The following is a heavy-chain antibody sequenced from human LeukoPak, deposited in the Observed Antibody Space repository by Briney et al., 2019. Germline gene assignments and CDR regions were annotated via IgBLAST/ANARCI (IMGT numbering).Heavy chain of an antibody. CDR3: ARDPTVTTRGDY. V-gene: IGHV4-30-4*01. CDR2: IYYSGIT. D-gene: IGHD4-17*01. J-gene: IGHJ4*02. CDR1: GGSISSDDYY. Sequence: SETLSLTCTVSGGSISSDDYYWSWIRQPPGKGLEWIGYIYYSGITYYNPSLKSRVTISVDTSKNQFSLKLSSVTAADTAVYYCARDPTVTTRGDYWGQGTLVTVSS.